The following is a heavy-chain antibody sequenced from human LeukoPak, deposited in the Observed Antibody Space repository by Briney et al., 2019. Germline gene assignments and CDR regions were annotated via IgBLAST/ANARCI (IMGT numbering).Heavy chain of an antibody. CDR2: IIPIFGTA. D-gene: IGHD2-2*01. CDR3: ARGVVAPAVIGLDYYYMDV. V-gene: IGHV1-69*05. J-gene: IGHJ6*03. Sequence: VKVSCKASGGTFSSYAISWVRQAPGQGLEWMGGIIPIFGTANYAQKFQGRVTITTDESTSTAYMELSSLRSEDTAVYYCARGVVAPAVIGLDYYYMDVWGKGTTVTVSS. CDR1: GGTFSSYA.